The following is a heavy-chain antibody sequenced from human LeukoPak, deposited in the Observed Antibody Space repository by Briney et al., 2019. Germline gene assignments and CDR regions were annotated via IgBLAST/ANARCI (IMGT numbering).Heavy chain of an antibody. Sequence: GGSLRLSCAASGFTVSSNYMSWVRQAPGKGLEWVSVIYSGGSTYYADSVKGRFTISRDNSKNTLYLQMNNLRAEDTAVYYCARDGFSSGYPYDAFDIWGQGTMVTVSS. CDR1: GFTVSSNY. CDR2: IYSGGST. D-gene: IGHD3-22*01. J-gene: IGHJ3*02. V-gene: IGHV3-53*01. CDR3: ARDGFSSGYPYDAFDI.